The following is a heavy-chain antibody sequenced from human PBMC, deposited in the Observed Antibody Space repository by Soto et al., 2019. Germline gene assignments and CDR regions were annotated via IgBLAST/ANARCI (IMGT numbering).Heavy chain of an antibody. V-gene: IGHV3-72*01. Sequence: EVQLVESGGGLVQPGGSLRLSCAASGFTLGDYYMDWVRQAPGKGLEWVGRSRSKARGYTTEYAASVTGRFTVSRDESKNSFYLQMNILKSDDNALYYCVRGFNSFDIWGQGTLLTVSS. CDR1: GFTLGDYY. CDR2: SRSKARGYTT. J-gene: IGHJ3*02. CDR3: VRGFNSFDI.